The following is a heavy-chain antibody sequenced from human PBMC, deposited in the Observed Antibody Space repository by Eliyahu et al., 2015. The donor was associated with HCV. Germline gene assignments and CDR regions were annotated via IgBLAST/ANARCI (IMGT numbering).Heavy chain of an antibody. Sequence: QVQLVESGGGVVQPGRSLRLSCAASGFTFSSYGMHWVRQAPGKGLEWVAVISYDGSNKYYADSVKGRFTISRDNSKNTLYLQMNSLRAEDTAVYYCAKDKPELHYYYYYYGMDVWGQGTTVTVSS. J-gene: IGHJ6*02. CDR1: GFTFSSYG. V-gene: IGHV3-30*18. CDR2: ISYDGSNK. CDR3: AKDKPELHYYYYYYGMDV. D-gene: IGHD1-26*01.